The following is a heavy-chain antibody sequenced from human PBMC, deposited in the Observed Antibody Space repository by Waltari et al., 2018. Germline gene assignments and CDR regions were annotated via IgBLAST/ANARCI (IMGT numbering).Heavy chain of an antibody. CDR1: GFTFSDWY. CDR3: ARDFSHNGMDV. V-gene: IGHV3-11*01. J-gene: IGHJ6*02. Sequence: QVQLVESGGGLVKPGGSLRLSCAASGFTFSDWYMTWIRQAPGKGVEYISYMRNSGNRKLYADSVRGRFTVARDHASNSVYLQMDSLRSEDTAVYYCARDFSHNGMDVWGQGTTVIVSS. CDR2: MRNSGNRK.